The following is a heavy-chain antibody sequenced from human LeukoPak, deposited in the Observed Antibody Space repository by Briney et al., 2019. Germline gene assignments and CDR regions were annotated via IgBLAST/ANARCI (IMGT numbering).Heavy chain of an antibody. CDR2: IYTSGST. Sequence: PSETLSLTCGVSGGSISSDYWSWIRQPAGKGLEWIGRIYTSGSTNYNPSLKSRVTISVDTSKNQFSLKLSSVTAADTAVYYCARGPDYSGMDVWGKGTTVTISS. CDR3: ARGPDYSGMDV. V-gene: IGHV4-4*07. CDR1: GGSISSDY. J-gene: IGHJ6*03. D-gene: IGHD1-14*01.